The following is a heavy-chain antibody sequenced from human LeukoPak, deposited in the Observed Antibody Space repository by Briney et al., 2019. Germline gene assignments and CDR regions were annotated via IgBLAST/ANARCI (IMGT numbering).Heavy chain of an antibody. CDR1: GYSFTGHY. V-gene: IGHV1-2*02. Sequence: PVASVKVSCKATGYSFTGHYIHWVRQAPGQGLEWMGWLNPNSGGTKFAQKFQARVTLTRDTSISTAYMELGSLTSDDTAVYYCAKDSRFWELWFGPLDYWGQGTLVTVSS. J-gene: IGHJ4*02. CDR3: AKDSRFWELWFGPLDY. D-gene: IGHD3-10*01. CDR2: LNPNSGGT.